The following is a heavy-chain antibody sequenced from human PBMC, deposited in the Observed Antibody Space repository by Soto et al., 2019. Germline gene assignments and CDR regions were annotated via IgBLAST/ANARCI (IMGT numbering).Heavy chain of an antibody. CDR3: ARVSSQWLVDWFDP. CDR1: GYTFTSYG. J-gene: IGHJ5*02. D-gene: IGHD6-19*01. CDR2: ISAYNGNT. V-gene: IGHV1-18*01. Sequence: ASVKVSCKASGYTFTSYGISWVRQAPGQGLEWMGWISAYNGNTNYAQKLQGRVTMTTDTSTSTAYMELRSLRSDDTAVYYCARVSSQWLVDWFDPWGQGTLVTVSS.